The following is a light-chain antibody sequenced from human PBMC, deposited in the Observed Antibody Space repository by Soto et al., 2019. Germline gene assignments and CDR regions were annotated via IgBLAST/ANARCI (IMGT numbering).Light chain of an antibody. CDR2: KAS. CDR1: QSISSW. V-gene: IGKV1-5*03. Sequence: DIQMTQSPSSLSASVGDRVTVTCRASQSISSWLAWYQQKAGKAPKLLIYKASSLESGVPSRFSGSGSGTDFTLTISSLEPEDFAVYYCQQRSNWPRTFGQGTKVDIK. CDR3: QQRSNWPRT. J-gene: IGKJ1*01.